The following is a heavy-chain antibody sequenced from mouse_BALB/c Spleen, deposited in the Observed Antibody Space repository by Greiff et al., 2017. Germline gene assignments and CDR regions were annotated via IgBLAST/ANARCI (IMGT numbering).Heavy chain of an antibody. D-gene: IGHD1-2*01. CDR1: GFSLTSYG. CDR3: AKEGDSLLRLSWFAY. CDR2: IWRGGST. Sequence: QVQLKQSGPSLVQPSQSLSITCTVSGFSLTSYGVHWVRQSPGKGLEWLGVIWRGGSTDYNAAFMSRLSITKDNSKSQVFFKMNSLQADDTAIYYCAKEGDSLLRLSWFAYWGQGTLVTVSA. J-gene: IGHJ3*01. V-gene: IGHV2-5-1*01.